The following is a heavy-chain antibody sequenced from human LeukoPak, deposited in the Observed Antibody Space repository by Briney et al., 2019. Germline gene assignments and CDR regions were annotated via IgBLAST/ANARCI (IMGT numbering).Heavy chain of an antibody. D-gene: IGHD5-24*01. J-gene: IGHJ4*02. CDR1: GFTFTSYA. CDR2: ISSTSSYI. Sequence: GGSLRLSCAASGFTFTSYAMNWVRQAPGQGLEWVSSISSTSSYIYYADSVKGRFTISRDNAKNSLYLQMNSLRAEDTAVYYCATGDGYKFDYWGQGTLVTVSS. V-gene: IGHV3-21*01. CDR3: ATGDGYKFDY.